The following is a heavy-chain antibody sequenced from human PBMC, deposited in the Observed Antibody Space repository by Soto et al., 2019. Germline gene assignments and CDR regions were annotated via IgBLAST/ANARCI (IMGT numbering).Heavy chain of an antibody. Sequence: SVKVSCKASVFTSSGISWVRQAPGQRLEWMGWISTHNGNTIYAQKFQGRVIMTMATTTTTVYMELGSLRPDDTAVYLCAREGILGLFDAYDLWGQGTMVTVSS. CDR3: AREGILGLFDAYDL. V-gene: IGHV1-18*04. CDR2: ISTHNGNT. CDR1: VFTSSG. D-gene: IGHD3-3*01. J-gene: IGHJ3*01.